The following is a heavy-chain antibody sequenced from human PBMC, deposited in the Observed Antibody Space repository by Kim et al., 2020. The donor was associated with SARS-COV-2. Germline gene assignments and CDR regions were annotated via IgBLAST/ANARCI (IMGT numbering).Heavy chain of an antibody. CDR3: ARDRITMVRQNGGWFDP. Sequence: ASVKVSCKASGYTFTSYAMNWVRQAPGQGLEWMGWINTNTGNPTYAQGFTGRFVFSLDTSVSTAYLQISSLKAEDTAVYYCARDRITMVRQNGGWFDPWGQGTLVTVSS. V-gene: IGHV7-4-1*02. CDR2: INTNTGNP. J-gene: IGHJ5*02. CDR1: GYTFTSYA. D-gene: IGHD3-10*01.